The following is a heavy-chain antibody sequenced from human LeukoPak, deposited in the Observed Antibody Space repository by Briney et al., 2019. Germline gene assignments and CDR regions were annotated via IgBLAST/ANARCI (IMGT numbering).Heavy chain of an antibody. V-gene: IGHV3-23*01. D-gene: IGHD3-10*01. J-gene: IGHJ4*02. CDR1: GFTFSSYA. CDR3: AKSSYSYGSGSTDY. CDR2: ISGSGGST. Sequence: PGRSLRLSCAASGFTFSSYAMSWVRQAPGKGLEWVSAISGSGGSTYYADSVKGRFTISRDNSKNTLYLQMNSLRAEDTAVYYCAKSSYSYGSGSTDYWGQGTLVTVSS.